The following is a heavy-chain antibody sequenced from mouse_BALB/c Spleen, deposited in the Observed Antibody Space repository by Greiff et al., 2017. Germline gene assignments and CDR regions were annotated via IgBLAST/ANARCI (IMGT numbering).Heavy chain of an antibody. CDR1: GFNIKDTY. CDR3: ARGAYYGNYYYAMDY. V-gene: IGHV14-3*02. Sequence: EVQLQQSGAELVKPGASVKLSCTAFGFNIKDTYMHWVKQRPEQGLEWIGRIDPANGNTKYDPKFQGKATITADTSSNTAYLQLSSLTSEDTAVYYCARGAYYGNYYYAMDYWGKGTSVTVSS. J-gene: IGHJ4*01. CDR2: IDPANGNT. D-gene: IGHD2-10*01.